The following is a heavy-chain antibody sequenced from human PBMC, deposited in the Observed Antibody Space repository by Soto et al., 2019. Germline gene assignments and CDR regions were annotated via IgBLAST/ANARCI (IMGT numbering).Heavy chain of an antibody. CDR1: GDSIISSDFY. D-gene: IGHD3-3*02. Sequence: SETLSLTCTVSGDSIISSDFYWGWVRQPPWKGLEWIGSIFYLGSSYYNPSLKSRVTMSVDTSKNQFSLRLRSVTAADTALYFCARHSLALRKNNWFDPWGQGIMVTVS. CDR2: IFYLGSS. CDR3: ARHSLALRKNNWFDP. V-gene: IGHV4-39*01. J-gene: IGHJ5*02.